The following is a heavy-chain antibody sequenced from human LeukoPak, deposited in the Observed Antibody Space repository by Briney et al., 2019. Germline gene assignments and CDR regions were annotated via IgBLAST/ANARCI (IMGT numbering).Heavy chain of an antibody. D-gene: IGHD6-19*01. CDR1: GGSISTYY. Sequence: SETLSLTCTVSGGSISTYYWSWIRQPPGKGLEWIGYIYYSGSTNSNPSLKSRVTISVDTSKNQFSLKLTSVTAADTAVYYCARGNTGWYPFDYWGQGTLVTVSS. CDR3: ARGNTGWYPFDY. V-gene: IGHV4-59*08. CDR2: IYYSGST. J-gene: IGHJ4*02.